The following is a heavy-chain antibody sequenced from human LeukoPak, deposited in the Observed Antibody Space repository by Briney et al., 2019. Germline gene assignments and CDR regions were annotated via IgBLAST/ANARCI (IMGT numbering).Heavy chain of an antibody. CDR2: INHSGST. CDR1: GGSFSGYY. D-gene: IGHD3-16*02. CDR3: ARGTSMITFGGVIVPFDY. J-gene: IGHJ4*02. Sequence: SETLSLTCAVYGGSFSGYYWSWIRQPPGKGLEWIGEINHSGSTNYNPSLKSRVTISVDASKNQFSLKLSSVTAADTAVYYCARGTSMITFGGVIVPFDYWGQGTLVTVSS. V-gene: IGHV4-34*01.